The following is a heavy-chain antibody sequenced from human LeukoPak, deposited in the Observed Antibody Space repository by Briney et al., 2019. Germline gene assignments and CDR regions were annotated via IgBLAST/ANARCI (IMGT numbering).Heavy chain of an antibody. CDR2: IYSGGST. CDR1: GFTVSSNY. CDR3: ARDLAPINYDFWSGYYRNAFDI. J-gene: IGHJ3*02. D-gene: IGHD3-3*01. V-gene: IGHV3-66*02. Sequence: GGSLRLSCAASGFTVSSNYMSSVRQAPGKGLEWVSIIYSGGSTYYADSVKGRFTISRDNSKNTLYLQMNSLRAEDTAVYYCARDLAPINYDFWSGYYRNAFDIWGQGTMVTVSS.